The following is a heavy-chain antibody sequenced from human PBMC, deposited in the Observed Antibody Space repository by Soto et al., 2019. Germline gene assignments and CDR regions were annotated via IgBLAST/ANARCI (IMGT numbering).Heavy chain of an antibody. D-gene: IGHD6-13*01. V-gene: IGHV3-11*01. J-gene: IGHJ4*02. CDR2: ISSSGNSI. Sequence: GGSLRLSCAASGFTFSDYYMTWIRQAPGKGLEWVSYISSSGNSIYYADSVRGRFTVSRDNAKNSLFLQMNSLRAEDTAVYYCARRAAAGRSFDYWGLGTLVTAPQ. CDR3: ARRAAAGRSFDY. CDR1: GFTFSDYY.